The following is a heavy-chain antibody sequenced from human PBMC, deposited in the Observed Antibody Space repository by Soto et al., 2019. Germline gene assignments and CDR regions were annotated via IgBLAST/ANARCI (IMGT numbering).Heavy chain of an antibody. J-gene: IGHJ5*02. D-gene: IGHD1-26*01. CDR3: ARVVGALGHWFDP. CDR2: ISAYNYNT. Sequence: QVQLVQSGAEVKKPGASVKVSCKASGYTFTSYGLSWVRQAPGQGLEWMGRISAYNYNTNYAQKLQGRVTMTTDTSPSTAYMALRSLRSDDKAVYYCARVVGALGHWFDPWGQGTLVTVSS. V-gene: IGHV1-18*01. CDR1: GYTFTSYG.